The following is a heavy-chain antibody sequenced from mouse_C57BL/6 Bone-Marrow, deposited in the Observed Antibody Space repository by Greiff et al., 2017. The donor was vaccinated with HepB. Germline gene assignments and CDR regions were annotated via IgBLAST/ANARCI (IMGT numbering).Heavy chain of an antibody. D-gene: IGHD1-1*01. J-gene: IGHJ4*01. CDR1: GFTFSSYA. CDR3: TRRRRWVRYGSSYDYAMDY. V-gene: IGHV5-9-1*02. CDR2: ISSGGDYI. Sequence: EVMLVESGEGLVKPGGSLKLSCAASGFTFSSYAMSWVRQTPEKRLEWVAYISSGGDYIYYADTVKGRFTISRDTARNTLYLQMSSRKSEDTAMLYCTRRRRWVRYGSSYDYAMDYWGQGTSVTVSS.